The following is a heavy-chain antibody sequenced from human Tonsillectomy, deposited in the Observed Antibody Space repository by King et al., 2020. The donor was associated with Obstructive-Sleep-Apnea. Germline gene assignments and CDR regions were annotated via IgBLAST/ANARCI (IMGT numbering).Heavy chain of an antibody. D-gene: IGHD4-17*01. CDR3: ASLTTVTGTDY. J-gene: IGHJ4*02. CDR2: INSDGSST. CDR1: GFSFSSYL. Sequence: VQLVESGGGLVQPGGSLRLSCAASGFSFSSYLRHWVCQDPGKGLGWVSRINSDGSSTHYADSVKGLFSISRDNAKNTLYLQMNSLRAQDTAVYYCASLTTVTGTDYWGQGTLVTVSS. V-gene: IGHV3-74*01.